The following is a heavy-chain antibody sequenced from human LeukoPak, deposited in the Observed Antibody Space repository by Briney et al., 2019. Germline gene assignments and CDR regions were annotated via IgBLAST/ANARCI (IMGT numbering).Heavy chain of an antibody. Sequence: SQALSLTCPISGDSVSSNSAAWNWIRQSPSRVLEWLGKTYYRSKWYNDYAVSVKSRITINPNTSKTQFSLQLNSVTPEDTAVYYCARDASGSRRRGYFDYWGQGTLVTVSS. CDR2: TYYRSKWYN. J-gene: IGHJ4*02. V-gene: IGHV6-1*01. CDR1: GDSVSSNSAA. D-gene: IGHD1-26*01. CDR3: ARDASGSRRRGYFDY.